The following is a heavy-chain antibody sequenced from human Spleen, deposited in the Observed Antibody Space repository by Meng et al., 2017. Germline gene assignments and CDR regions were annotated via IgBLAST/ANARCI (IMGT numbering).Heavy chain of an antibody. V-gene: IGHV4-4*02. D-gene: IGHD6-6*01. CDR2: IYPSGST. CDR3: AKVHSNSPYFDY. Sequence: QVQLQESGPGLVKPSGTRSPTCAVSGGSISSSNWWTWVRLPPGKGLEWIGEIYPSGSTNYNPSLKSRVTISVDKSKNQFSLKLSSVTAADTAVYYCAKVHSNSPYFDYWGQGTLVTVSS. J-gene: IGHJ4*02. CDR1: GGSISSSNW.